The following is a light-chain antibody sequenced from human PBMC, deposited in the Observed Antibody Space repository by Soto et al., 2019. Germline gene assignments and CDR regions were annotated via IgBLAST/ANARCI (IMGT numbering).Light chain of an antibody. Sequence: QSVLTQPASVSGSPGQSITISCTGTSSDVGSYILVSWYRQHPGKAPKLMIYDINNRPSGVSNRFSGSKSGNTASLTISGLQAEDEADYYCCSYTGSTSYVFGTGTKVTVL. CDR1: SSDVGSYIL. J-gene: IGLJ1*01. CDR3: CSYTGSTSYV. V-gene: IGLV2-23*02. CDR2: DIN.